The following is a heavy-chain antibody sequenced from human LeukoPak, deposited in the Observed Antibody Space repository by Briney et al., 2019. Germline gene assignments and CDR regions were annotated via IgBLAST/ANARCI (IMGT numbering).Heavy chain of an antibody. J-gene: IGHJ6*03. CDR1: GFTFSNAW. CDR2: IKSKTDGGTT. V-gene: IGHV3-15*01. Sequence: KTGGSLRLSCAASGFTFSNAWMSWVRQAPGKGLEWVGRIKSKTDGGTTDYAAPVKGRFTISRDDSKNTLCLQMNSLKTEDTAVYYCTTVSRYSSSWAYYCYYMDVWGKGTTVTVSS. CDR3: TTVSRYSSSWAYYCYYMDV. D-gene: IGHD6-13*01.